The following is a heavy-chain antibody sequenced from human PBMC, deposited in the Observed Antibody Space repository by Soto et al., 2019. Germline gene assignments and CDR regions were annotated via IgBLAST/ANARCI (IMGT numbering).Heavy chain of an antibody. CDR1: GFTFSSYG. CDR3: AKGDCSGGSCYFSAFDI. CDR2: ISYDGTNN. D-gene: IGHD2-15*01. V-gene: IGHV3-30*18. J-gene: IGHJ3*02. Sequence: QVQLVESGGGVVQPGRSLRLSCAASGFTFSSYGMHWVRQAPGKGLEWVAVISYDGTNNYYTESVKGRFTISRDNSKNTLFLQMNSLRAEDTAVYFCAKGDCSGGSCYFSAFDIWGQGTMVNVSS.